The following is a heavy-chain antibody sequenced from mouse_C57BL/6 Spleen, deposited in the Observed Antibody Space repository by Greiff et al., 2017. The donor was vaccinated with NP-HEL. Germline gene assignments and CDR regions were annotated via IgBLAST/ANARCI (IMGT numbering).Heavy chain of an antibody. V-gene: IGHV2-2*01. Sequence: QVQLQQSGPGLVQPSQSLSITCTVSGFSLTSYGVHWVRQSPGKGLEWLGVIWSGGSTDYNAAFISRLSISKDNSKSQVFFKMNSLQADDTAIYNCARKGYYDYDPPFDVWGTGTTVTVSS. CDR3: ARKGYYDYDPPFDV. D-gene: IGHD2-4*01. CDR2: IWSGGST. J-gene: IGHJ1*03. CDR1: GFSLTSYG.